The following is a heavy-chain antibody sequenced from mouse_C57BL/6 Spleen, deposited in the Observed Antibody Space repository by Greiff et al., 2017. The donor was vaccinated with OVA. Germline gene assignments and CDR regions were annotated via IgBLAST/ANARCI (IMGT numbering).Heavy chain of an antibody. CDR3: ARDRGGLRGYAMDY. D-gene: IGHD2-4*01. CDR1: GFTFSSYA. CDR2: ISDGGSYT. V-gene: IGHV5-4*01. Sequence: EVKLMESGGGLVKPGGSLKLSCAASGFTFSSYAMSWVRQTPEKRLEWVATISDGGSYTYYPDNVKGRFTISRDNAKNNLYLQMSHLKSEDTAMYYCARDRGGLRGYAMDYWGQGTSVTVSS. J-gene: IGHJ4*01.